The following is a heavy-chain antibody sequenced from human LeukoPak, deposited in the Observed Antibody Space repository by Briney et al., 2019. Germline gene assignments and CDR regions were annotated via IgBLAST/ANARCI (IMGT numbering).Heavy chain of an antibody. CDR3: ARLMDYYASGTYGRYAMDV. CDR1: GGTFSSYT. V-gene: IGHV1-69*13. CDR2: IIPIFGTA. D-gene: IGHD3-10*01. J-gene: IGHJ6*04. Sequence: SVKVSCKASGGTFSSYTISWVRQAPGQGLEWMGGIIPIFGTADYAQKFQGRVTITADESTSTAYMELNSLRSEDTAMYYCARLMDYYASGTYGRYAMDVWGKGTTVTVTS.